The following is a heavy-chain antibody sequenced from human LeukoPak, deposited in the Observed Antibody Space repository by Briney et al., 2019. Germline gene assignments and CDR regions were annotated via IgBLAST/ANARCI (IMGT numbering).Heavy chain of an antibody. CDR1: GLTFSSYG. CDR2: ISYDGSNK. CDR3: ARGVSVGAEERGYFDY. Sequence: GGSLRLSCAAYGLTFSSYGMHWVRQAQGKGLEWVAVISYDGSNKYYADSVKGRFTISRDNSKNTLYLQMNSLRAEDTAVYYCARGVSVGAEERGYFDYWGQGTLVTVSS. J-gene: IGHJ4*02. D-gene: IGHD1-26*01. V-gene: IGHV3-30*03.